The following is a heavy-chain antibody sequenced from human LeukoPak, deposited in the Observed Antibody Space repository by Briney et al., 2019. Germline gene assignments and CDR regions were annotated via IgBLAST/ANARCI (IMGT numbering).Heavy chain of an antibody. J-gene: IGHJ4*02. D-gene: IGHD6-19*01. Sequence: SETLSLTCTVSGGSISSYYWSWIRQPPGKGLEWIGYIYYSGSTNYNPSLKSRVTISVDTSKNQFSLKLSSVTAADTAVYYCARGSGWYYYWGQGTLVTVSS. CDR1: GGSISSYY. CDR2: IYYSGST. V-gene: IGHV4-59*01. CDR3: ARGSGWYYY.